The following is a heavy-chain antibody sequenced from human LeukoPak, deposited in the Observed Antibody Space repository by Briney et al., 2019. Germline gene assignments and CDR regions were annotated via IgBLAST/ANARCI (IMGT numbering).Heavy chain of an antibody. J-gene: IGHJ4*02. Sequence: PSETLSLTCTVSGGSISSYYWSWIRQPPGKGLEWIGYIHYSGSTNYNPSLKSRVTISVDTSKNQFSLKLSSVTAADTAVYYCARDPRIGYSDYWGQGTLVTVSS. CDR3: ARDPRIGYSDY. CDR1: GGSISSYY. CDR2: IHYSGST. D-gene: IGHD2-21*01. V-gene: IGHV4-59*01.